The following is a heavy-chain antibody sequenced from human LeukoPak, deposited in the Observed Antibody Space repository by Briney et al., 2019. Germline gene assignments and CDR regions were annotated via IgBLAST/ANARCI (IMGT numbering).Heavy chain of an antibody. CDR3: ARSIAART. CDR2: IYYSGST. CDR1: GGSFSGYY. Sequence: PSETLSLTCAVYGGSFSGYYWSWIRQPPGKGLEWIGYIYYSGSTNYNPSLKSRVTISVDTSKNQFSLKLSSVTAADTAVYYCARSIAARTWGQGTLVTVSS. D-gene: IGHD6-6*01. J-gene: IGHJ5*02. V-gene: IGHV4-59*01.